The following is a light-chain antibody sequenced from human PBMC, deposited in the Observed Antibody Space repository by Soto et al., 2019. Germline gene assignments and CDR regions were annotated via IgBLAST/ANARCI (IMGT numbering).Light chain of an antibody. V-gene: IGKV3-20*01. CDR3: QQYGSSHT. CDR2: GAS. Sequence: ILLTQSPGTLSLSPGERATLSCRASQSVTSTYLAWYQQKPGQAPRLLIYGASSRAIGIPDRFSGSVSGSDFILTINRLEPEDFAVYYCQQYGSSHTFGQGTRLEIK. CDR1: QSVTSTY. J-gene: IGKJ5*01.